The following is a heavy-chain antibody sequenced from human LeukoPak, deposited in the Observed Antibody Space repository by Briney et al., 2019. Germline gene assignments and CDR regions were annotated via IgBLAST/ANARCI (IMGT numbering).Heavy chain of an antibody. J-gene: IGHJ4*02. Sequence: GGSLRLSCAASGFTFSSYAMHWVRQAPGKGLEWVAVISYDGSNKYYADSVKGRFTISRDNSKNTLYLQMNSLRAEDTAVYYCVYGDDDYWGQGTLVTVSS. D-gene: IGHD4-17*01. CDR3: VYGDDDY. CDR1: GFTFSSYA. CDR2: ISYDGSNK. V-gene: IGHV3-30*04.